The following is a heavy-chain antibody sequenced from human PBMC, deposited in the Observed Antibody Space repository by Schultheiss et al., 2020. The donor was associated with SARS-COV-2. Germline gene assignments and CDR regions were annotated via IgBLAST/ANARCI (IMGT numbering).Heavy chain of an antibody. V-gene: IGHV3-23*01. J-gene: IGHJ4*02. CDR1: GFTFSSYA. D-gene: IGHD6-13*01. CDR2: ISGSGGST. CDR3: AKVGGAAGKGADDY. Sequence: GGSLRLSCAASGFTFSSYAMSWVRQAPGKGLEWVSAISGSGGSTYYADSVKGRFTISRDNSKNTLYLQMNSLRAEDTAVYYCAKVGGAAGKGADDYWGQGTLVTVSS.